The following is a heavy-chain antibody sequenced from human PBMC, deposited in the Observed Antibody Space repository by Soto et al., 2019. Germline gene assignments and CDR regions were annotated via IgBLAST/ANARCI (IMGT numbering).Heavy chain of an antibody. V-gene: IGHV1-58*01. D-gene: IGHD1-26*01. CDR2: IVVCSGNT. Sequence: SVKVSCKASTFTFTSSAVQWVRQARGQRLEWIGWIVVCSGNTKYAQNFQERVTITRDMSSGTAYLELSSLRSEDTAVYYCATHREGATYYFDYWGQGTLVTVSS. CDR3: ATHREGATYYFDY. J-gene: IGHJ4*02. CDR1: TFTFTSSA.